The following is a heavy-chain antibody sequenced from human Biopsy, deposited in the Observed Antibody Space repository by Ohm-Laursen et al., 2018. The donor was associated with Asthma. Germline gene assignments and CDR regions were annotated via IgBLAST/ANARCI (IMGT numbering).Heavy chain of an antibody. CDR3: ARHWSGNGWADVHNWFDP. CDR2: VYYSGGS. D-gene: IGHD6-19*01. CDR1: GASMTTSNF. V-gene: IGHV4-39*01. Sequence: SDTLSLTWTVSGASMTTSNFWAWIRQPPGRGLEWLGSVYYSGGSFYSTSLMSRLTMSVDTSRSQFSLRLTSVTAADTGVYYCARHWSGNGWADVHNWFDPWGPGTVVTVSS. J-gene: IGHJ5*02.